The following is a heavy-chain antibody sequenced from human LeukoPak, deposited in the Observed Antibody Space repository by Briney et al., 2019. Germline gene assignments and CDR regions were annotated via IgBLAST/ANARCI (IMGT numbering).Heavy chain of an antibody. D-gene: IGHD3-10*01. CDR1: GGSFSGYY. Sequence: SETLSLTCAVYGGSFSGYYWSWIRQPPGKGLEGIGEINHSGSTNYNPSLESRVTISVDTSKNPFSLKLSSVTAADTAVYYCASRGSFLNYGMDVWGQGTTVTVSS. CDR2: INHSGST. J-gene: IGHJ6*02. V-gene: IGHV4-34*01. CDR3: ASRGSFLNYGMDV.